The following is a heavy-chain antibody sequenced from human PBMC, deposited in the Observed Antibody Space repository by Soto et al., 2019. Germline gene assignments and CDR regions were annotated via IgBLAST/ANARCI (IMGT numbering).Heavy chain of an antibody. CDR3: ARYLPGFGHSWVDY. D-gene: IGHD6-13*01. Sequence: PSETLSLTCAVSGGSISSGGYSWSWIRQPPGQGLEWIGYLYYGGTTYSNPSLKSRVSISGDWSKNQFSLKLNSVTAADTAVYYCARYLPGFGHSWVDYWGRGTLVTVSS. J-gene: IGHJ4*02. V-gene: IGHV4-30-2*01. CDR2: LYYGGTT. CDR1: GGSISSGGYS.